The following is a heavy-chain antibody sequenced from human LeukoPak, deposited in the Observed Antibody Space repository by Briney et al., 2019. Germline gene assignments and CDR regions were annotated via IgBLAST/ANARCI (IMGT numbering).Heavy chain of an antibody. CDR2: GDDSGGT. V-gene: IGHV4-39*07. J-gene: IGHJ5*02. Sequence: SETLSLTCTVSGDSFTSVTDYWAWIRQPPGKGLEWIASGDDSGGTYYNPSLESRVAMSVDTSKKQFSLKMTSVTAADSAMYYCARVSIATSGNNWFDPWGQGTPVTVSP. CDR1: GDSFTSVTDY. D-gene: IGHD6-13*01. CDR3: ARVSIATSGNNWFDP.